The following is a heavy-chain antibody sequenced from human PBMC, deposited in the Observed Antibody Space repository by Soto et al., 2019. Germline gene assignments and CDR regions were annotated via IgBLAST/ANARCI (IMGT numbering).Heavy chain of an antibody. CDR3: ARSYVLRYFDWLLDDY. Sequence: SGPTLVNPTETLTLTCTFSGFSLTTTGVGVGWIRQPPGKALEWLALIYWDDAKRYSPSLKNRLTISKDSSKTQVVLTMTNMDPVDTATYYCARSYVLRYFDWLLDDYWGQGTLVTVSS. J-gene: IGHJ4*02. D-gene: IGHD3-9*01. CDR1: GFSLTTTGVG. V-gene: IGHV2-5*02. CDR2: IYWDDAK.